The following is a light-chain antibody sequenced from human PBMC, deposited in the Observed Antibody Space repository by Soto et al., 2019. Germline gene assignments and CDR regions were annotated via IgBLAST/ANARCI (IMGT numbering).Light chain of an antibody. Sequence: DSQMTQSPSSLSASVGDRVTITCRASQGINNFLAWYQQKPGKVPKLLIYAASTLQSGVPARFSGSGSGTDFSLTISRLQPEDAATYCCQQYDDAPITFGGGTKVEIK. CDR2: AAS. CDR1: QGINNF. CDR3: QQYDDAPIT. V-gene: IGKV1-27*01. J-gene: IGKJ4*01.